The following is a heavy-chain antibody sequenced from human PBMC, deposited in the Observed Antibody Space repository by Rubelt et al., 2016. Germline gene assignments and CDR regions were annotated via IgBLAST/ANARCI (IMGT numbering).Heavy chain of an antibody. CDR1: GFTFSNCA. CDR3: AKDLHSSGWYGENFDY. V-gene: IGHV3-23*01. Sequence: EVQLLESGGGLVQPGGSLRLSCAASGFTFSNCAMTWVRQAPGKGLEWVSAISGSGGSTYYADSVKGRFTISGDNSKNTLYLQMNSLRAEDTAVYYCAKDLHSSGWYGENFDYWGQGTLVTVSS. D-gene: IGHD6-19*01. CDR2: ISGSGGST. J-gene: IGHJ4*02.